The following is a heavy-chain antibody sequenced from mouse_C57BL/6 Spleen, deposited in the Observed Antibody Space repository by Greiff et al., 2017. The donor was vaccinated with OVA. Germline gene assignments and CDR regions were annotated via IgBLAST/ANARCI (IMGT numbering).Heavy chain of an antibody. J-gene: IGHJ1*03. V-gene: IGHV1-26*01. CDR3: ATSSNYGYFDV. CDR1: GYTFTDYY. Sequence: EVQLQQSGPELVKPGASVKISCKASGYTFTDYYMNWVKQSHGKSLEWIGDINPNNGGTSYNQKFKGKATLTVDKSSSTAYMELRSLTSEDSAVYYCATSSNYGYFDVWGTGTTVTVSS. D-gene: IGHD2-5*01. CDR2: INPNNGGT.